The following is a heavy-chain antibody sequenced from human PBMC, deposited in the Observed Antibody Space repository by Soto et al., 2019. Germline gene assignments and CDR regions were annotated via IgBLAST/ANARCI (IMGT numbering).Heavy chain of an antibody. CDR3: ARHAIAVAGTGYSDF. D-gene: IGHD6-19*01. CDR1: GDSISGYY. Sequence: SETLSLTCTVSGDSISGYYWTWIRQPPGKGLEWIGYIYSSGSTNFNPSLKSRVTISVDTSESHFSLKLSSVTAADTAIYYCARHAIAVAGTGYSDFWGQGALVTVSS. V-gene: IGHV4-59*08. CDR2: IYSSGST. J-gene: IGHJ4*02.